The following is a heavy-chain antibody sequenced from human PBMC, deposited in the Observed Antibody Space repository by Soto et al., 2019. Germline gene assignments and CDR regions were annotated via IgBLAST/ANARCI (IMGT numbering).Heavy chain of an antibody. D-gene: IGHD6-19*01. J-gene: IGHJ6*02. CDR3: ARGVAVYYYYYGMDV. V-gene: IGHV4-59*08. CDR1: GGSISSYY. Sequence: SETLSLTCTVSGGSISSYYWSWIRQPPGKGLEWIGYIYYSGSTNYNPSLKSRVTISVDTSKNQFSLKLSSVTAADTAVYYCARGVAVYYYYYGMDVWGQGTTVTVSS. CDR2: IYYSGST.